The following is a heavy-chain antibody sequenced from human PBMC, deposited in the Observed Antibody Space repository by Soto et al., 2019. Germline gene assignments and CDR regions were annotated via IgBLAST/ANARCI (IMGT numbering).Heavy chain of an antibody. D-gene: IGHD2-2*01. CDR3: ARECISTSCYPHYGMDV. J-gene: IGHJ6*02. Sequence: ASVKVSCKASGYTLTSHDMHWVRQAPGQRLEWMGWINAGNDNTQYSQKFQGRVTITRDTSASTAYMELSSLRSEDTAVYYCARECISTSCYPHYGMDVWGQGTTVTVSS. V-gene: IGHV1-3*01. CDR2: INAGNDNT. CDR1: GYTLTSHD.